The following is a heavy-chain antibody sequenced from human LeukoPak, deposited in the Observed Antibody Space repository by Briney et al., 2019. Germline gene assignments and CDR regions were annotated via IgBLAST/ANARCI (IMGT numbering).Heavy chain of an antibody. CDR3: ARSGYSYIDY. J-gene: IGHJ4*02. CDR2: IYYSGST. CDR1: GGSISSYY. D-gene: IGHD5-18*01. V-gene: IGHV4-59*01. Sequence: PSETLSLTCTVSGGSISSYYWSWIRQPPGKGLEWIGYIYYSGSTNYNPSLKSRVTISVDTSKNQFSLKPSSVTAADTAVYYCARSGYSYIDYWGQGTLVTVSS.